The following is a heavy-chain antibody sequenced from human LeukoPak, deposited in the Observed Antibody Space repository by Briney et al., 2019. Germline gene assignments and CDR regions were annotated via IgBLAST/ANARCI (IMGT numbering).Heavy chain of an antibody. Sequence: SVNVSCKASGGTFSSYAISWVRQAPRQGLEWLGGIIPIFGTANYAQKFQGRVTITADESTSTAYMELSSLRSEDTAVYYCARVGSGDYGANYGMDVWGQGTTVTVSS. V-gene: IGHV1-69*13. CDR1: GGTFSSYA. CDR3: ARVGSGDYGANYGMDV. J-gene: IGHJ6*02. CDR2: IIPIFGTA. D-gene: IGHD4-17*01.